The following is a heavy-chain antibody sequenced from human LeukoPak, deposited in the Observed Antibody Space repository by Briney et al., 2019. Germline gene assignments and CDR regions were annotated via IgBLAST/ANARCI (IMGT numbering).Heavy chain of an antibody. CDR2: IKQDGSEK. CDR1: GFTFSSYW. D-gene: IGHD6-13*01. Sequence: GGSLRLSCAASGFTFSSYWMSWVRQAPGKGLEWVANIKQDGSEKYYVDSVKGRFTISRGNAKNSLCLQMNSLRAEDTAVYYCARALRSSWFDPWGQGTLVTVSS. CDR3: ARALRSSWFDP. J-gene: IGHJ5*02. V-gene: IGHV3-7*04.